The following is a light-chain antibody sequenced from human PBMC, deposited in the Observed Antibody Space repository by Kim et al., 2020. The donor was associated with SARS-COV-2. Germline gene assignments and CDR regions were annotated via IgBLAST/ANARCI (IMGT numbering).Light chain of an antibody. V-gene: IGKV1-39*01. CDR1: QTISTY. J-gene: IGKJ2*01. CDR3: QQSYSIPYT. CDR2: AAS. Sequence: GYRVTITCRASQTISTYLNWYQHKVGKAPKLVIYAASTLQGGVPSTFSGSGSGTDFTLTISSLQPDDFATYYCQQSYSIPYTFGPGTKL.